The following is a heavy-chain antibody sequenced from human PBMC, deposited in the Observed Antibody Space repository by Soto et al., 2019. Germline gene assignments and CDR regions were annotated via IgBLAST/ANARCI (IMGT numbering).Heavy chain of an antibody. CDR1: GFTFSSYG. CDR3: AKDRSSGWYSGD. J-gene: IGHJ4*02. CDR2: ISYDGSNK. D-gene: IGHD6-19*01. Sequence: QVQLVESGGGVVQPGRSLRISCAASGFTFSSYGMHWVRQAPGKGLEWVAVISYDGSNKYYADSVKGRFTISRDNSKNTLYLQMNSLRAEDTAVYYCAKDRSSGWYSGDWGQGTLVTVSS. V-gene: IGHV3-30*18.